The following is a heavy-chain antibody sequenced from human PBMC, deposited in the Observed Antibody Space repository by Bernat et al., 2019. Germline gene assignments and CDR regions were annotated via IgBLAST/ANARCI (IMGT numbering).Heavy chain of an antibody. Sequence: QVQLVESGGGVVQPGRSLRLSCAASGFTFNNYGMHWVRQVPGKGLEWVAVIWYDGNNKYYADSVKGRFTISRDNSKNTLYLQMNSLGAEDTAVYYCARLGSRWSFDYWGQGTLVTVSS. J-gene: IGHJ4*02. CDR3: ARLGSRWSFDY. CDR1: GFTFNNYG. CDR2: IWYDGNNK. V-gene: IGHV3-33*01. D-gene: IGHD6-13*01.